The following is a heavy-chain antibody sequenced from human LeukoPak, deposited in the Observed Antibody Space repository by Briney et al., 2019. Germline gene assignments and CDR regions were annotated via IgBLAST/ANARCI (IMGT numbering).Heavy chain of an antibody. Sequence: GGSLRLSCAASGFTFSSYAVSWVRQAPGKGGEWVSAVTGSGGSIYYADSVKGRFTISRDNSKNTLYLQMNSLRAEDTAVYYCAKDRGSYYYYYYMDVWGKGTTVTVSS. V-gene: IGHV3-23*01. CDR3: AKDRGSYYYYYYMDV. CDR1: GFTFSSYA. D-gene: IGHD3-16*01. J-gene: IGHJ6*03. CDR2: VTGSGGSI.